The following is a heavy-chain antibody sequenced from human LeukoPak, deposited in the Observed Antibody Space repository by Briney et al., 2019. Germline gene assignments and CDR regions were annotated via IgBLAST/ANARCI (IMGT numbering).Heavy chain of an antibody. CDR3: ARDVAYCSGGSCYLLDY. V-gene: IGHV1-18*01. Sequence: ASVSVSFKASVYTLTNYGISWVRQAPGQGLEWMGWMSVYNDNTNYAQKLQDRVAMTTDTSTSTAYMELRSLRSDDTAVYYCARDVAYCSGGSCYLLDYWGQGTLVTVSS. J-gene: IGHJ4*02. D-gene: IGHD2-15*01. CDR1: VYTLTNYG. CDR2: MSVYNDNT.